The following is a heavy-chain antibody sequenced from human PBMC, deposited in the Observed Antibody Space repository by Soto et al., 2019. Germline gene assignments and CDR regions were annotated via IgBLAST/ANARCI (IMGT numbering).Heavy chain of an antibody. J-gene: IGHJ6*02. D-gene: IGHD5-12*01. CDR1: GYSFTSYW. V-gene: IGHV5-51*01. Sequence: PGESLKISCKGSGYSFTSYWIGWVRQMPGKGLEWMGIIYPGDSDTRYSPSFQGQVTISADKSISTAYLQWSCLKASDTAMYYCAASLGYSGYVSPYYYYGMGVWGQGTTVTVSS. CDR2: IYPGDSDT. CDR3: AASLGYSGYVSPYYYYGMGV.